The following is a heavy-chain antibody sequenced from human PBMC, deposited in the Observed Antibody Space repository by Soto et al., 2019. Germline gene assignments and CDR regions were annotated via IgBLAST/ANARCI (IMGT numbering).Heavy chain of an antibody. V-gene: IGHV3-23*01. CDR3: VKYTVTEDLGES. D-gene: IGHD3-16*01. Sequence: EVQLLKSGGDVVRPGGSLRPSCAAPGLTFSSYAMGWVRQAPGKGLEWVAGVSRAGTYTFYADSVRGRFSISRDNSRDTVDLYMNALRGDDTAVYFCVKYTVTEDLGESWGQGTLVSVSS. CDR2: VSRAGTYT. CDR1: GLTFSSYA. J-gene: IGHJ5*02.